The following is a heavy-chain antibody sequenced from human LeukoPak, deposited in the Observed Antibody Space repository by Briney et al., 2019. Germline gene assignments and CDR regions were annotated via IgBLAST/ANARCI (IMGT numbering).Heavy chain of an antibody. CDR3: AKDSNPYYGDSLFDY. J-gene: IGHJ4*02. D-gene: IGHD4-17*01. Sequence: GGSLRLSCAASGFTFSSYSMNWVRQAPGKGLEWVSSISSSSSYIYYADSVKGRFTISRDNAKNSLYLQMNSLRAEDTAVYYCAKDSNPYYGDSLFDYWGQGTLVTVSS. CDR2: ISSSSSYI. V-gene: IGHV3-21*01. CDR1: GFTFSSYS.